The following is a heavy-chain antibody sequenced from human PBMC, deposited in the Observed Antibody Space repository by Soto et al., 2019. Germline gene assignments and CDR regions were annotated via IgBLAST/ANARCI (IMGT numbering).Heavy chain of an antibody. D-gene: IGHD1-26*01. V-gene: IGHV4-28*01. CDR2: IYYSGTT. J-gene: IGHJ4*02. CDR1: GYSISSSNW. CDR3: ARREIQGPIDY. Sequence: SETLSLTCEVSGYSISSSNWWGWIRQPPGKGLEWIGYIYYSGTTYYNPSLKSRVTMSVDTSKNQFYLKLTSVTALDTAVYYCARREIQGPIDYWGQGTLVTVSS.